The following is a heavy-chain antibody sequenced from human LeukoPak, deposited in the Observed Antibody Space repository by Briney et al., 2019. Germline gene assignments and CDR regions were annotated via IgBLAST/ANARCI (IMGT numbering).Heavy chain of an antibody. V-gene: IGHV3-30-3*01. Sequence: GGSLRLSCAASGFTFSSYAMHWVRQAPGKGLEWVAVISYDGSNRYYADSVKGRFTISRDNSKNTLYLQMNSLRAEDTAVYYCAREVLKCTNGVCGGGFDYWGQGTLVTVSS. CDR2: ISYDGSNR. D-gene: IGHD2-8*01. J-gene: IGHJ4*02. CDR3: AREVLKCTNGVCGGGFDY. CDR1: GFTFSSYA.